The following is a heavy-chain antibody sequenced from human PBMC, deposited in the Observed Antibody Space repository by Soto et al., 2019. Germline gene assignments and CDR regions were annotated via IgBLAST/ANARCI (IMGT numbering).Heavy chain of an antibody. J-gene: IGHJ4*02. CDR2: IYSGGST. V-gene: IGHV3-66*04. CDR3: ASQGGLLWFGELFVY. CDR1: GFTVSSNY. Sequence: EVQLVESGGGLVQPGGSLRLSCAASGFTVSSNYMSWVRQAPGKGLEWVSVIYSGGSTYYADSMKGRFTISRDNSKNTLYLQMNSLRAEDTAVYYCASQGGLLWFGELFVYWGQGTLVTVSS. D-gene: IGHD3-10*01.